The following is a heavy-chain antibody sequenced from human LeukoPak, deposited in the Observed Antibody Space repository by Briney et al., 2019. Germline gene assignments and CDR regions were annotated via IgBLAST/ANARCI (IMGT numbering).Heavy chain of an antibody. D-gene: IGHD5-12*01. Sequence: GESLKISCKGSGYSFTSYWIGWVRQMPGKGLEWMGIIYPGDSDTRYSPSFQGQVTISADKSISTAYLQWSSLKASDTATYYCARSRGYSGYDPAYYFDYWGQGTLVTVSS. CDR3: ARSRGYSGYDPAYYFDY. V-gene: IGHV5-51*01. CDR1: GYSFTSYW. J-gene: IGHJ4*02. CDR2: IYPGDSDT.